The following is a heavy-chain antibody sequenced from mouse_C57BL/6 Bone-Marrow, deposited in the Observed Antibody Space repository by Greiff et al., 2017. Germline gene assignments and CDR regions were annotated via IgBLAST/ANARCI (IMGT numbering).Heavy chain of an antibody. CDR3: AVYYYGSRRYFDV. D-gene: IGHD1-1*01. V-gene: IGHV5-17*01. CDR2: ISSGSSTI. J-gene: IGHJ1*03. Sequence: EVHLVESGGGLVKPGGSLKLSCAASGFTFSDYGMHWVRQAPEKGLEWVAYISSGSSTIYYADTVTGRFTISRDNAKKTLFLQMTSLRSEDTAMYYCAVYYYGSRRYFDVWGTGTTVTVSS. CDR1: GFTFSDYG.